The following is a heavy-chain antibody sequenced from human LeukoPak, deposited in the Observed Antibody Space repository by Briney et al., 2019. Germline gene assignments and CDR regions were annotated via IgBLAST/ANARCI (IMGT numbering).Heavy chain of an antibody. Sequence: GGSLRLSCAAFGFTFSTYGMHWVRQAPGKGLEWVAFIQYDGNSKYYADSMKGRFTISRDNSKNTLYLQLNSLRAEDTAVYYCARGGINSWFLDYWGQGTLVTVSS. CDR2: IQYDGNSK. CDR1: GFTFSTYG. D-gene: IGHD6-13*01. V-gene: IGHV3-30*02. CDR3: ARGGINSWFLDY. J-gene: IGHJ4*02.